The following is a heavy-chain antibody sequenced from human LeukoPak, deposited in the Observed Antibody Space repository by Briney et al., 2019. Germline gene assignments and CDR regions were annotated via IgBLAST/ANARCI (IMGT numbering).Heavy chain of an antibody. J-gene: IGHJ6*04. V-gene: IGHV3-72*01. D-gene: IGHD3-10*01. CDR1: GFTFSDHY. CDR3: ARAAIDYYGSGSYPNYYYYYGMDV. CDR2: TRNNANNYTT. Sequence: GGTLRLSCAASGFTFSDHYMDWVRQAPGQGLKGGGRTRNNANNYTTEYAASVKGRFNISRDDSKNSLYLQMNSLKTEDTAVYYCARAAIDYYGSGSYPNYYYYYGMDVWGKGTTVTVSS.